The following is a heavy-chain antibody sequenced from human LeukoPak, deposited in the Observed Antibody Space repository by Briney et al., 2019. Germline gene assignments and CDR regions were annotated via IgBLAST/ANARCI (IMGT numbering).Heavy chain of an antibody. J-gene: IGHJ4*02. D-gene: IGHD1-7*01. V-gene: IGHV1-69*02. CDR1: GGTFSSYT. Sequence: GSSVKVSCKASGGTFSSYTISWVRQAPGQGLEWMGRIIPILGIANYAQKFQGRVTITADKSTSTAYMELSSLRSEDTAVYYCASRNWNYPTRFDYWGQGTLVTVSS. CDR2: IIPILGIA. CDR3: ASRNWNYPTRFDY.